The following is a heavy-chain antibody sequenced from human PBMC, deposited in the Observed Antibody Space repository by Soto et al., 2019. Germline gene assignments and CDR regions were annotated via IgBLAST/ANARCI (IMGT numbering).Heavy chain of an antibody. D-gene: IGHD2-15*01. J-gene: IGHJ3*02. CDR3: AVDEYCGGGACYDFDI. V-gene: IGHV1-3*01. CDR2: INAGNGNT. CDR1: GYTFSSFA. Sequence: QVHLVHSGAEVKKPGASVKVSCEASGYTFSSFAMHWVRQAPGQRLEWMGRINAGNGNTKYSQKFQGRVNFTRGTSASTTYLELSNLSSEATAVYYCAVDEYCGGGACYDFDIWGQGTMVTVSS.